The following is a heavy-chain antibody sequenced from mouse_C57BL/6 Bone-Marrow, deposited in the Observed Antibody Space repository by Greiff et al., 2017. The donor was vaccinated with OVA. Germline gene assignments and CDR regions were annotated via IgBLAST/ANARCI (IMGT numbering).Heavy chain of an antibody. J-gene: IGHJ2*01. CDR2: ISSGGSYT. Sequence: EVKLVESGGDLVKPGGSLKLPCAASGFTFSSYGMSWVRQTPDKRLEWVATISSGGSYTYYPASVKGRFTISRDNAKNTLYLQMSSLKSDDTAMYYSEKQKGYYGNDYWGQGTTLTVSS. CDR1: GFTFSSYG. V-gene: IGHV5-6*01. D-gene: IGHD1-1*01. CDR3: EKQKGYYGNDY.